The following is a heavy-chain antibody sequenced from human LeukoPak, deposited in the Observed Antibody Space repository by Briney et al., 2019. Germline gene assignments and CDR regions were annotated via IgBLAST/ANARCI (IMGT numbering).Heavy chain of an antibody. CDR3: AREFAQYDSSGPGDY. CDR1: GFTFSSYS. J-gene: IGHJ4*02. CDR2: ISSSSSTI. V-gene: IGHV3-48*01. D-gene: IGHD3-22*01. Sequence: PGGSLRLSCAASGFTFSSYSMNWVRQAPGKGLEWVSYISSSSSTIYYVDSVKGRFTISRDNAKNSLYLQMNSLRAEDTAVYYCAREFAQYDSSGPGDYWGQGTLVTVSS.